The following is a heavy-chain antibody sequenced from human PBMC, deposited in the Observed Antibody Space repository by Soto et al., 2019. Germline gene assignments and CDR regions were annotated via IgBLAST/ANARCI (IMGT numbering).Heavy chain of an antibody. J-gene: IGHJ4*02. Sequence: SVKVSCKASGGTFSSYAISWVRQAPGQGLEWMGGIIPIFGTANYAQKFQGRVTITADESTSTAYMELSSLRSEDTAVYYCARATGPNYYDSSGYASFDYWGQGTLVTVSS. CDR1: GGTFSSYA. CDR3: ARATGPNYYDSSGYASFDY. D-gene: IGHD3-22*01. V-gene: IGHV1-69*13. CDR2: IIPIFGTA.